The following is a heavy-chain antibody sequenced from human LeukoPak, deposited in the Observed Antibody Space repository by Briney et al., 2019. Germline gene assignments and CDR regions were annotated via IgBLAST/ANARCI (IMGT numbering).Heavy chain of an antibody. V-gene: IGHV3-23*01. CDR1: GFTFSSYA. CDR2: ISGSGGST. Sequence: GGSLRLSCAASGFTFSSYAMSWVRQAPGKGLEWVSAISGSGGSTYYADSVKGRFTISRDNSKNTLYLQMNSLRAEDTAVYYCARGYCSSTSCYTGYFQHWGQGTLVTVSS. CDR3: ARGYCSSTSCYTGYFQH. D-gene: IGHD2-2*02. J-gene: IGHJ1*01.